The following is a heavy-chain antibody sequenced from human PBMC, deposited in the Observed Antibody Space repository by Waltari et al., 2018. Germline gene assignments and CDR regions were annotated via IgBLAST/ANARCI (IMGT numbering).Heavy chain of an antibody. CDR1: GGTFSGYA. CDR2: IIPIFGTA. Sequence: QVQLVQSGAEVKKPGSSVKVSCKASGGTFSGYAISWVRRAPGQGLEWMGGIIPIFGTANYAQKFQGRVTITADESTSTAYMELSSLRSEDTAVYYCARGESGYYYYGMDVWGQGTTVTVSS. D-gene: IGHD3-10*01. J-gene: IGHJ6*02. V-gene: IGHV1-69*01. CDR3: ARGESGYYYYGMDV.